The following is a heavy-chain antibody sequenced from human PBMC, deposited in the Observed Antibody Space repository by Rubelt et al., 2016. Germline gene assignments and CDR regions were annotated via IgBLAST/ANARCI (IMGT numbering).Heavy chain of an antibody. CDR3: ARSPRYDFEDNWFDP. D-gene: IGHD3-3*01. CDR2: INPSGGST. CDR1: GYTFTSYY. J-gene: IGHJ5*02. V-gene: IGHV1-46*01. Sequence: QVQLVQSGAEVKKPGASVKVSCKASGYTFTSYYMHWVRQAPGQGLEWMGIINPSGGSTSYQQKCRGRFTMTRETATSTVYMERSSLRSEDTAVYYCARSPRYDFEDNWFDPWGQGTLVTVSS.